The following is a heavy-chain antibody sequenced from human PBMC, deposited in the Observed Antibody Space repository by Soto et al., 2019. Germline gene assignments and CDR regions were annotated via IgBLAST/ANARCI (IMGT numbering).Heavy chain of an antibody. Sequence: ASVKVSCKASGYTFTSYDINWVRQATGQGLEWMGWMNPNSGNTGYAQKFQGRVTMTKNTSISTAYMELSSLRSEDTAVYYCARENTGYCSGGSCLDPSFFPANWFDPWG. CDR2: MNPNSGNT. D-gene: IGHD2-15*01. J-gene: IGHJ5*02. V-gene: IGHV1-8*01. CDR3: ARENTGYCSGGSCLDPSFFPANWFDP. CDR1: GYTFTSYD.